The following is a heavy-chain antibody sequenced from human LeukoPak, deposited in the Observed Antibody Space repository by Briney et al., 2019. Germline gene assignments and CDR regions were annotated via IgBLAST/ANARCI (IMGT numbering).Heavy chain of an antibody. V-gene: IGHV1-18*01. CDR3: ARDRNDFWSGHNWFDP. CDR2: ISPYNGHT. D-gene: IGHD3-3*01. CDR1: GYTFTSYG. J-gene: IGHJ5*02. Sequence: GASVKVSCKVSGYTFTSYGISWVRQAPGQGLEWMGWISPYNGHTNYAQPFQGRLTMTTDTSTSSGYMELRSLRSDDTAVYYCARDRNDFWSGHNWFDPWGQGTLVTVSS.